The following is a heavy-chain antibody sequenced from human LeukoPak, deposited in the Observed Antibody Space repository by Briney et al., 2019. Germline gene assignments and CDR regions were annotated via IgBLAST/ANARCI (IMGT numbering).Heavy chain of an antibody. CDR3: ASWEPGIAAAGLDY. CDR1: GYTFTGYY. V-gene: IGHV1-2*02. CDR2: INPNSGGT. Sequence: GASVKVSCKASGYTFTGYYMHWVRQAPGQGLEWMGWINPNSGGTNYAQKFQGRVTMTRDTSISTAYMELSRPRSDDTAVYYCASWEPGIAAAGLDYWGQGTLVTVSS. J-gene: IGHJ4*02. D-gene: IGHD6-13*01.